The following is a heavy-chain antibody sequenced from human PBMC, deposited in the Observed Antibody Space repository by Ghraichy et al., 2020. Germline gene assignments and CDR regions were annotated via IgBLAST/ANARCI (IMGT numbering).Heavy chain of an antibody. V-gene: IGHV3-7*03. CDR1: GFTFSSFW. J-gene: IGHJ4*02. CDR2: IKQDGSEK. D-gene: IGHD1-20*01. Sequence: GGSLRLSCAASGFTFSSFWMSWVRQAPGKGLEWVANIKQDGSEKYYVDYVKGRFTISRDNLKKSLYLQMNSLRAEDTAVYYCARDVNWNPDYWGQGMLVTVSS. CDR3: ARDVNWNPDY.